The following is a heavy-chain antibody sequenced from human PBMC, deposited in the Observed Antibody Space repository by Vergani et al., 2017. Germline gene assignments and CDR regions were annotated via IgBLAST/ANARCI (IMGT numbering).Heavy chain of an antibody. J-gene: IGHJ4*02. Sequence: QVQLVQSGAEVKKPGSSVKVSCKAYGGSFDNLVFTWVRQAPGQGLEWVGRIIPFLGSAQYAQKLQGRVTITADVSTNAAYMEVNSLRSDDTAFYYCARMPKYCGANSHFDSGGQGALVTVSS. CDR1: GGSFDNLV. CDR3: ARMPKYCGANSHFDS. V-gene: IGHV1-69*13. CDR2: IIPFLGSA. D-gene: IGHD4-17*01.